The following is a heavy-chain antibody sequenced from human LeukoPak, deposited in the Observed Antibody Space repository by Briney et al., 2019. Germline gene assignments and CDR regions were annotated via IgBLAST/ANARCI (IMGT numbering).Heavy chain of an antibody. CDR3: AKAKCSSTSCYTQNDY. CDR1: GFTFSSYA. V-gene: IGHV3-23*01. J-gene: IGHJ4*02. CDR2: ISGSGGST. Sequence: GGSLRLSCAASGFTFSSYAMSWVRQAPGKGLEWVSTISGSGGSTYYADSVKGRFTISRDNSKNTLYLQMNSLRAEDTAVYYCAKAKCSSTSCYTQNDYWGQGTLVTVSS. D-gene: IGHD2-2*02.